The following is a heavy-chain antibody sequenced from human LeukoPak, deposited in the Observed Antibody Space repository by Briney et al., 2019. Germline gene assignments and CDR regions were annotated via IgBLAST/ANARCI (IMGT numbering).Heavy chain of an antibody. V-gene: IGHV3-23*01. CDR2: ISGGGRST. CDR1: GFTFSTCA. J-gene: IGHJ4*02. Sequence: GGSLRLSCAASGFTFSTCAMSWVRQAPGKGLEWVSTISGGGRSTDYADSVKGLFTISRDNSKNTSYLQMNSLRAEDTAVYYCARERYFDYWGQGTLVTVSS. CDR3: ARERYFDY.